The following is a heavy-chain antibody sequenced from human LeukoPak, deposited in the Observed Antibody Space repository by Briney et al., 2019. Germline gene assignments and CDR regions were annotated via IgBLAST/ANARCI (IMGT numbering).Heavy chain of an antibody. J-gene: IGHJ3*01. CDR3: ARDGVRWELPSGFDL. Sequence: ASVKVSCKASGYSFTGYYIHWVRQAPGQGLEWMGWISDYNGNTNYAQKLQGRVTMTTDTSTSTAYMELRSLRSDDTAVYYCARDGVRWELPSGFDLWGQGTMVTVSS. CDR2: ISDYNGNT. D-gene: IGHD1-26*01. V-gene: IGHV1-18*04. CDR1: GYSFTGYY.